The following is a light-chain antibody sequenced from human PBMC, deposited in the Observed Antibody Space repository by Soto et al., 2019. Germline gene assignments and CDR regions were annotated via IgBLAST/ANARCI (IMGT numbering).Light chain of an antibody. CDR2: GNS. V-gene: IGLV1-40*01. CDR1: SSNIGAGYD. Sequence: QAVLTQPPSVSGAPGRRVTISCTGSSSNIGAGYDVHWYQQLPGTAPKLLIYGNSNRHSGVPDRFSGSKSGTSASLAITGLQAEDEADYYCQSYDSSLRGWVFGGGTKLTVL. CDR3: QSYDSSLRGWV. J-gene: IGLJ3*02.